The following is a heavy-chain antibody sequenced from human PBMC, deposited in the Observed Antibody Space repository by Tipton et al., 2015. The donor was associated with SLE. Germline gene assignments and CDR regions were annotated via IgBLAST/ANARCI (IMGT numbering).Heavy chain of an antibody. Sequence: SLRLSCAASGFTFSSYGMHWVRQAPGKGLEWVAVIWYDGSNKYYADSVKGRFTISRDNSKNTLYLELNSLKTEDTALYYCARDSTWNDRDYWGRGTLVTVSS. CDR1: GFTFSSYG. CDR3: ARDSTWNDRDY. D-gene: IGHD2/OR15-2a*01. CDR2: IWYDGSNK. V-gene: IGHV3-33*01. J-gene: IGHJ4*02.